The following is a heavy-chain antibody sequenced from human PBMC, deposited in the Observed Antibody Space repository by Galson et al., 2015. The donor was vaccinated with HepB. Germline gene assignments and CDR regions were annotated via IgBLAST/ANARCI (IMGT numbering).Heavy chain of an antibody. CDR2: ISAYNGNT. CDR1: GYTFTSYG. V-gene: IGHV1-18*04. D-gene: IGHD1-26*01. Sequence: SVKVSCKASGYTFTSYGISWVRQAPGQGLEWMGWISAYNGNTNYAQKLQGRVTMTTDTSTSTAYMELRSLRSDDTAVYYCARTPVGATRPHSAFDIWGQGTMVTVSS. CDR3: ARTPVGATRPHSAFDI. J-gene: IGHJ3*02.